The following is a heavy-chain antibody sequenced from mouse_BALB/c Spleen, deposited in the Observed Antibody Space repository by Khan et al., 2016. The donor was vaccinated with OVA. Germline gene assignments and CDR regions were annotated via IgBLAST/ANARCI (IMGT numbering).Heavy chain of an antibody. CDR2: IDPFSGGT. CDR1: GYSFTSYY. Sequence: VQLQQSGPELMKPGASVKISCKASGYSFTSYYIHWVMQSHGKSLEWIGYIDPFSGGTTYNQNFKGKATLTVDKPSSTAYIHLSNLTSEDSAVYYCTRQGYGAWFTYWGQGTLVTVSA. D-gene: IGHD2-2*01. CDR3: TRQGYGAWFTY. V-gene: IGHV1S135*01. J-gene: IGHJ3*01.